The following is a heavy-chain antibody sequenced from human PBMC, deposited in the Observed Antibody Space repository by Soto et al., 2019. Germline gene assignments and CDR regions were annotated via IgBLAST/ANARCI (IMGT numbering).Heavy chain of an antibody. V-gene: IGHV1-69*02. CDR2: IIPILGIA. Sequence: QVQLVQSGAEVKKPGSSVKVSCKASGGTFSSYTISWVRQAPGQGLEWMGRIIPILGIANYAQKFQGRVTITADKSTSTAYMELSSLRSEDTAVYYCARTTTVRDAFDIWGQGTMVTVSS. CDR1: GGTFSSYT. D-gene: IGHD3-10*01. CDR3: ARTTTVRDAFDI. J-gene: IGHJ3*02.